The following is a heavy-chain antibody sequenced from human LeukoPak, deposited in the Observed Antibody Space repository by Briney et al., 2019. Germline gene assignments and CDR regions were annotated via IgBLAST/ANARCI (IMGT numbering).Heavy chain of an antibody. V-gene: IGHV3-7*03. Sequence: PGGSLRLSCAASGFTFSNYWMSWVRQAPGKGLEWVANVKPDGNDKNFVDSVKGRFTISIDSAKKSVYLQMNSLRVEDTAVYYCARDNTQRRGNEYYDALDFWGQGTMVTVSS. J-gene: IGHJ3*01. D-gene: IGHD4-23*01. CDR2: VKPDGNDK. CDR1: GFTFSNYW. CDR3: ARDNTQRRGNEYYDALDF.